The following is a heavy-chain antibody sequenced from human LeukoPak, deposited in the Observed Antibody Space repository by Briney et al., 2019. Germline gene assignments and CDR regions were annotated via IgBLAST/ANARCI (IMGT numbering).Heavy chain of an antibody. J-gene: IGHJ4*02. V-gene: IGHV4-34*01. Sequence: SETLSLTCAVYGGSFSGYYWSWIRQPPGKGLEWIGEINHSGSTNYNPSLKSRVTISVGTSKNQFSLKLSSVTAADTAVYYCARGVVATESYFDYWGQGTLVTVSS. D-gene: IGHD5-12*01. CDR1: GGSFSGYY. CDR3: ARGVVATESYFDY. CDR2: INHSGST.